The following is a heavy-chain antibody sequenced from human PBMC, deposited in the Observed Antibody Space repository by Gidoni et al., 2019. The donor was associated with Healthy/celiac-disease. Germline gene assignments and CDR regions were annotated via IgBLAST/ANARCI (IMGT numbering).Heavy chain of an antibody. V-gene: IGHV3-9*01. Sequence: EVQPVESGGGLVQPGRSLRLSCAASGLTFDDYAMHWVRQAPGKGLEWVSGISWNSGSIGYADSVKGRFTISRDNAKNSLYLQMNGLRAEDTALYYCAKDSGYEGRFDYWGQGTLVTVSS. CDR2: ISWNSGSI. D-gene: IGHD5-12*01. CDR3: AKDSGYEGRFDY. J-gene: IGHJ4*02. CDR1: GLTFDDYA.